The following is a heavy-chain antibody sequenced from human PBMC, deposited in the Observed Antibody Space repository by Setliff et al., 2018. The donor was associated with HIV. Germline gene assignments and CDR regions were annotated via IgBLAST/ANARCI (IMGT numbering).Heavy chain of an antibody. J-gene: IGHJ5*02. Sequence: GGSLRLSCEVSGFIFEDYGMAWVRQVPGKGLGWVSYISSSGSSIYLANSVKGRFIISRDNAKNALYLQMNSLRAEDTAVYYCARDWGEHYDSSGFSSWGQGTLVTVSS. CDR3: ARDWGEHYDSSGFSS. D-gene: IGHD3-22*01. CDR2: ISSSGSSI. V-gene: IGHV3-48*04. CDR1: GFIFEDYG.